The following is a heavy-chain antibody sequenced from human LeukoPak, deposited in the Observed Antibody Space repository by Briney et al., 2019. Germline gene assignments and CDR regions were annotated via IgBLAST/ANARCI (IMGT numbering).Heavy chain of an antibody. CDR3: AVQLWEYFDY. CDR1: GFTVSSNY. V-gene: IGHV3-23*01. D-gene: IGHD5-18*01. J-gene: IGHJ4*02. CDR2: ISGSGGST. Sequence: GGSLRLSCAASGFTVSSNYMSWVRQAPGKGLEWVSAISGSGGSTYYADSVKGRFTISRDNSRNTLYLQMNSLRAEDTAVYYCAVQLWEYFDYWGQGTLVTVSS.